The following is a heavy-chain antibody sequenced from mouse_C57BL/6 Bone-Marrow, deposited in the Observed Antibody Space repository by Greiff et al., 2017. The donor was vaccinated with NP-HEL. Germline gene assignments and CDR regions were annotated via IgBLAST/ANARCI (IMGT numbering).Heavy chain of an antibody. D-gene: IGHD1-1*01. Sequence: QVHVKQSGAELARPGASVKLSCTASGYTFTSYGISWVKQRTGQGLEWIGEIYPRSGNTYYNEKFKGKGTLTADKSSSTAYMELRSLTAEDSAVYFCARIYYYGSSYVLFAYWGQGTLVTVSA. J-gene: IGHJ3*01. V-gene: IGHV1-81*01. CDR3: ARIYYYGSSYVLFAY. CDR2: IYPRSGNT. CDR1: GYTFTSYG.